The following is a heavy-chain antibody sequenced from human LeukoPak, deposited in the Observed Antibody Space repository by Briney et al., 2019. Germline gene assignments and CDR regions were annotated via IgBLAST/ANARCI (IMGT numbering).Heavy chain of an antibody. CDR1: GFTVSSSY. V-gene: IGHV3-53*01. Sequence: GGSLRLSCAASGFTVSSSYMSWVRQGPRKELEWISVIYSGGSTYYADSVRGRFTVSRDNSKNTLYLQMDSLRAVDSAVYYCARAPGPRAAADYWGQGTLVTVSS. J-gene: IGHJ4*02. D-gene: IGHD6-13*01. CDR3: ARAPGPRAAADY. CDR2: IYSGGST.